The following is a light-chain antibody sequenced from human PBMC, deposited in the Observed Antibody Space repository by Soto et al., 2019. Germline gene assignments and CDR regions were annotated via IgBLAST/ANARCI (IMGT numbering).Light chain of an antibody. CDR3: MQALQTPPYT. Sequence: DIVMTQSPLSLPVTPGAPASISCRSSQSLLHSNGYNYVDWYLQKPGQSPQLLIYLGSNRASGVPDRLSGSGSGRDFTLKISRVEAEDVGGYYCMQALQTPPYTFGQGTKLEIK. J-gene: IGKJ2*01. CDR2: LGS. V-gene: IGKV2-28*01. CDR1: QSLLHSNGYNY.